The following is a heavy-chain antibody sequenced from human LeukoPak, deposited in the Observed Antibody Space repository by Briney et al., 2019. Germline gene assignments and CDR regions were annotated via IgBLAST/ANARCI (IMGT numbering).Heavy chain of an antibody. Sequence: SETLSLTCTVSGGSISSYYWSWIRQPPGKGLEWIGYIYYSGSTNYNPSLKSRVTISVDTSKNQFSLKLSSVTAADTAVYYCARSRPSMPIDYWGQGTLVTVSS. J-gene: IGHJ4*02. CDR1: GGSISSYY. D-gene: IGHD2-2*01. CDR3: ARSRPSMPIDY. CDR2: IYYSGST. V-gene: IGHV4-59*01.